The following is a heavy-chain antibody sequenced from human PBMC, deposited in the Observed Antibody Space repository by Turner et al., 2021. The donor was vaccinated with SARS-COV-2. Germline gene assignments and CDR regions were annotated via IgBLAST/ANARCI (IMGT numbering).Heavy chain of an antibody. D-gene: IGHD7-27*01. V-gene: IGHV1-46*04. J-gene: IGHJ4*02. CDR1: GYGFSDYY. CDR2: INPSADAT. Sequence: QVQLVQSVAEVKKPEASVKVSCKASGYGFSDYYLHWVRQAPGQGLEWMGIINPSADATTYAQRLQGRLTLTKDTSGRTVYMEFSSLRSEDTAVYYCARGGDTEMGIDYWGQGTLVTVSS. CDR3: ARGGDTEMGIDY.